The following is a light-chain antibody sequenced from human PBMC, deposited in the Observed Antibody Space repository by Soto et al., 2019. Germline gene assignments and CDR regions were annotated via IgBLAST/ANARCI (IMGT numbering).Light chain of an antibody. V-gene: IGKV1-9*01. CDR3: QHYSSYSEA. J-gene: IGKJ1*01. Sequence: IQLTQSPSSLSASVGDRVTITCRASQGVSSYLAWYQQKPGKAPKLLIYAASTWQSGVPSRFSGSGSGTEFTLTISSLQPDDFATYYCQHYSSYSEAFGHGTKVDIK. CDR1: QGVSSY. CDR2: AAS.